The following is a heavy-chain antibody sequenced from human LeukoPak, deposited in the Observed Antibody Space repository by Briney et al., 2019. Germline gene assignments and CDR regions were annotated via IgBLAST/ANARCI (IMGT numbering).Heavy chain of an antibody. CDR2: INSDGSST. D-gene: IGHD1-26*01. Sequence: PGGSLRLSCAASGFTFSSYWMHWVRQAPGKGLVWVSRINSDGSSTSYADSVKGRFTISRDNAKNSLYLQMNSLRAEDTAVYYCARANPVYMTSGAFDIWGQGTMVTVSS. J-gene: IGHJ3*02. CDR1: GFTFSSYW. CDR3: ARANPVYMTSGAFDI. V-gene: IGHV3-74*01.